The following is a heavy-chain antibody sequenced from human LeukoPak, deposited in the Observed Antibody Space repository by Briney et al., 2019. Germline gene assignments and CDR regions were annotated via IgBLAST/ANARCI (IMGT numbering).Heavy chain of an antibody. CDR2: ISYDGSNK. J-gene: IGHJ5*02. D-gene: IGHD6-19*01. CDR1: GFTFSSYA. CDR3: ARDLLYSSGWYSGNWFDP. V-gene: IGHV3-30*04. Sequence: PGRSLRLSCAASGFTFSSYAMHWVRQAPGKGLEWVAVISYDGSNKYYADSVKGRFTISRDNSKNPLYLQMNSLRAEDTAVYYCARDLLYSSGWYSGNWFDPWGQGTLVTVSS.